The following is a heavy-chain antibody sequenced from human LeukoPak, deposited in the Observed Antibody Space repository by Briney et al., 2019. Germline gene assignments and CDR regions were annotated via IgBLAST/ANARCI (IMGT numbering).Heavy chain of an antibody. Sequence: SETLSLTCTVSGGSISSGSYYWSWIRQPAGKGLEWIGRFYTSGSTNYNPTLKSRVTISVDTSKNQFSLKLNSVTAADTAVYYCARGRDGYNFLNRGEYYYFDYWGQGTLVTVSS. V-gene: IGHV4-61*02. CDR2: FYTSGST. D-gene: IGHD5-24*01. J-gene: IGHJ4*02. CDR1: GGSISSGSYY. CDR3: ARGRDGYNFLNRGEYYYFDY.